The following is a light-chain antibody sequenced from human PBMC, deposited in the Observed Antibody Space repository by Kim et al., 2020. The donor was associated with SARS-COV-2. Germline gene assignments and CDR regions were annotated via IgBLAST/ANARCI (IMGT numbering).Light chain of an antibody. Sequence: SYELTQPPSVSVSPGQTASIACSGDKLGTKYAYWYQHKAGQSPVLVIYNDNKRPSGIPERFSGSNSGNTATLTISGTQAMDEGDYYCQTWDTSPVFGGGPQLTVL. CDR1: KLGTKY. CDR3: QTWDTSPV. CDR2: NDN. J-gene: IGLJ2*01. V-gene: IGLV3-1*01.